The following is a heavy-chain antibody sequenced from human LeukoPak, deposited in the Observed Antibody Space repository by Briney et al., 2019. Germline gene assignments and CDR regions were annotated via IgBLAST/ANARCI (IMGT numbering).Heavy chain of an antibody. CDR3: ARAAIGSNSEFDY. CDR2: IYYSGST. D-gene: IGHD4-23*01. J-gene: IGHJ4*02. V-gene: IGHV4-59*01. CDR1: GGSINNYY. Sequence: SETLSLTCTASGGSINNYYWSWIRQPPGKGLEWIGYIYYSGSTDYNPSLKGRVTISIDASKNQFSLRLRSVTAADTAVYYCARAAIGSNSEFDYWGQGTLVTVSS.